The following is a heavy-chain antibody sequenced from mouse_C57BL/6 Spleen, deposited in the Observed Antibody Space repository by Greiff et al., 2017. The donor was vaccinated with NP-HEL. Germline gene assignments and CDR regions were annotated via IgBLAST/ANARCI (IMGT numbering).Heavy chain of an antibody. CDR2: ISSGSSTI. D-gene: IGHD1-1*01. CDR3: ATIYYYGSSHYAMDY. V-gene: IGHV5-17*01. CDR1: GFTFSDYG. J-gene: IGHJ4*01. Sequence: EVQVVESGGGLVKPGGSLKLSCAASGFTFSDYGMHWVRQAPEKGLEWVAYISSGSSTIYYADTVKGRFTISRDNAKNTLFLQMTSLRSEDTAMYYCATIYYYGSSHYAMDYWGQGTSVTVSS.